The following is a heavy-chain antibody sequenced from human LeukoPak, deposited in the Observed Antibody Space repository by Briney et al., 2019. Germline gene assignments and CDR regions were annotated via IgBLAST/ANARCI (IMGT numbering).Heavy chain of an antibody. CDR3: ARGGGGYGDDNFDY. CDR2: ISGSGGST. V-gene: IGHV3-23*01. D-gene: IGHD4-17*01. CDR1: GFTFSSYA. Sequence: PGGSLRLSCAASGFTFSSYAMSWVRQAPGKGLEWVSAISGSGGSTYYADSVKGRFTISRHNSKNTLYLQMNSLRAEDTAVYYCARGGGGYGDDNFDYWGQGTLVTVSS. J-gene: IGHJ4*02.